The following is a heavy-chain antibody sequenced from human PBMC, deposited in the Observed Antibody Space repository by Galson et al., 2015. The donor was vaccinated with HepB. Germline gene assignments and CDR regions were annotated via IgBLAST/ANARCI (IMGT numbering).Heavy chain of an antibody. CDR1: GFTFSSYS. Sequence: SLRLSCAASGFTFSSYSMNWVRQAPGKGLEWVSSISSSSSYIYYADSVKGRFTISRDNAKNSLYLQMNSLRAEDTAVYYCARDLYYDSSGYPDVDYWGQGTLVTVSS. J-gene: IGHJ4*02. CDR2: ISSSSSYI. V-gene: IGHV3-21*01. D-gene: IGHD3-22*01. CDR3: ARDLYYDSSGYPDVDY.